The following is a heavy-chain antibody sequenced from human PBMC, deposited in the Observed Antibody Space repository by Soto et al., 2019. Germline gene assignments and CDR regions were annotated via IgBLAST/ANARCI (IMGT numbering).Heavy chain of an antibody. CDR3: AHHSSQYYYGSGSYYTRNFDY. V-gene: IGHV2-5*02. D-gene: IGHD3-10*01. CDR1: GFSLSTSGVG. CDR2: IYWDDDK. Sequence: SGPTLVNPTQTLPLTCTFSGFSLSTSGVGVGWIRQPPGKALEWLALIYWDDDKRYSPSLKSRLTITKDTSKNQVVLTMTNMDPVDTATYYCAHHSSQYYYGSGSYYTRNFDYRGQGTLVTVSS. J-gene: IGHJ4*02.